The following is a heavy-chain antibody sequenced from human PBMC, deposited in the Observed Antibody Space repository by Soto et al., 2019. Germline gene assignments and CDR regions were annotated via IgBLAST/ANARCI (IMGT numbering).Heavy chain of an antibody. D-gene: IGHD3-22*01. Sequence: GGSLRLSCAASGFTFSSYAMSWVRQAPGEGLEWVSAISGSGGSTYYADSVKGRFTISRDNSKNTLYLQMNSLRAEDTAVYYCAKDPLYDSSGYYPPGLDYGMDVWGQGTTVTVS. CDR1: GFTFSSYA. J-gene: IGHJ6*02. V-gene: IGHV3-23*01. CDR2: ISGSGGST. CDR3: AKDPLYDSSGYYPPGLDYGMDV.